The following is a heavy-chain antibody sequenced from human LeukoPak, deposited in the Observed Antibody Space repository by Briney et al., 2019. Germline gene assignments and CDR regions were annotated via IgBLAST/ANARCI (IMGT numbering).Heavy chain of an antibody. V-gene: IGHV4-30-2*01. J-gene: IGHJ4*02. D-gene: IGHD5-24*01. CDR1: GGSISSGGYS. CDR3: ARGTRDGYNSPLDY. Sequence: PSETLSLTCAVSGGSISSGGYSWSWIRQPPGKGLEWIGYIYHSGSTYYNPSLKSRVTISVDRSKNQFSLKLSSVTAADTAVYYCARGTRDGYNSPLDYWGQGTLVTVSS. CDR2: IYHSGST.